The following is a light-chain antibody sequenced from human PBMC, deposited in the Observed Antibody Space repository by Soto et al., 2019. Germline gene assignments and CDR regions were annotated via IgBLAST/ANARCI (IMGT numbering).Light chain of an antibody. CDR1: SSNIGNNY. V-gene: IGLV1-51*01. CDR3: GAWAGSLNTQV. J-gene: IGLJ2*01. Sequence: QSVLTQPPSVSAAPGQKVTISCSGSSSNIGNNYVSWYQQLPGTAPELLIYDNDKRPSGIPDRVSGSKSGTSATLGITVLQTGDEADYYCGAWAGSLNTQVFGGGTKLTVL. CDR2: DND.